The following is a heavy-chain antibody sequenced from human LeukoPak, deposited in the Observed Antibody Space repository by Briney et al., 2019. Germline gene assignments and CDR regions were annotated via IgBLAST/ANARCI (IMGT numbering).Heavy chain of an antibody. CDR1: GYTFTSYG. CDR2: ISAYNGNT. Sequence: ASVKVSCKASGYTFTSYGISWVRQAPGQGLEWMGWISAYNGNTNYAQKLQGRVTMTTDTSTSTAYMELRSLRSDDTAVYYCARLPPDFWSGYSFDYWGQGTLVTVFS. D-gene: IGHD3-3*01. V-gene: IGHV1-18*01. J-gene: IGHJ4*02. CDR3: ARLPPDFWSGYSFDY.